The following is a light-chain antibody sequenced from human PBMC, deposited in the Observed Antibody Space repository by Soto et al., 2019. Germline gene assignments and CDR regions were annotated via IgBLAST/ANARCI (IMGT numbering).Light chain of an antibody. Sequence: EIVMTQSPATLSVSPGERATLSCSASQSVSSNLGWYQQKPGQAPRLLIYGESTRDTGIPARFSGSGSGTEFTLPISSLQSEDFAVYYCQQYNNWPGTFGQGTKVEIK. CDR2: GES. CDR3: QQYNNWPGT. J-gene: IGKJ1*01. V-gene: IGKV3-15*01. CDR1: QSVSSN.